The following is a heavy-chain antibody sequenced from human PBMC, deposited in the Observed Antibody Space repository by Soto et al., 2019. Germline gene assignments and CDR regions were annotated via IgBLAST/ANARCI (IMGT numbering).Heavy chain of an antibody. Sequence: TLSLTRTVSGGSLSSSSYYWGRVRQPPGKGLEWIGSIYYSGSTYYKPSLKSRVPISVDTSKNQFSLKLSSVTAADTVVYSCAGGGYDFGRGYGTDYLDYWGQGTLVTVSS. D-gene: IGHD3-3*01. J-gene: IGHJ4*02. CDR1: GGSLSSSSYY. V-gene: IGHV4-39*01. CDR2: IYYSGST. CDR3: AGGGYDFGRGYGTDYLDY.